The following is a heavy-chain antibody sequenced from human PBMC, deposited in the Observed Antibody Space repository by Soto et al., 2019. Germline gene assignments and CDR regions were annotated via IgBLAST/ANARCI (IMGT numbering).Heavy chain of an antibody. D-gene: IGHD1-26*01. CDR2: IYPGDSDT. J-gene: IGHJ4*02. Sequence: GESLKISCKGSGYSFTNFWIGWVRQVPGKGLEWMGIIYPGDSDTTYSPSFQRQVTISADKSISTAYLQWSSLKASDTAMYYCARIYYGHTSPTYFDDWGQGTLVTVSS. V-gene: IGHV5-51*01. CDR3: ARIYYGHTSPTYFDD. CDR1: GYSFTNFW.